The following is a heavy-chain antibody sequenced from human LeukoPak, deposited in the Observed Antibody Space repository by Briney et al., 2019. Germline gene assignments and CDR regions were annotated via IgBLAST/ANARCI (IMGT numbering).Heavy chain of an antibody. CDR3: ARDLTRYSYGYYFDY. D-gene: IGHD5-18*01. J-gene: IGHJ4*02. CDR2: ISGSGGST. CDR1: GFTFSSYA. Sequence: GGSLRLSCAASGFTFSSYAMSWVRQAPGKGLEWVSAISGSGGSTYYADSVKGRFTISRDNSKNTLYLQMNSLRAEDTAVYYCARDLTRYSYGYYFDYWGQGTLVTVSS. V-gene: IGHV3-23*01.